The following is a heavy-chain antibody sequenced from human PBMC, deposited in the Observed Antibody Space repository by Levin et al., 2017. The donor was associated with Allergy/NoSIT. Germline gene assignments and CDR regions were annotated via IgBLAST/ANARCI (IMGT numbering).Heavy chain of an antibody. Sequence: GESLKISCKGSGYNFTTYWIGWVRQMPGKGLEWMGTVYPGDSDSHTTYSPSFQGQITISAGQSISTAHLQWNSLKASDSGIYYCASFNGGPLDLWGQGTLVTVSS. D-gene: IGHD2-8*01. V-gene: IGHV5-51*01. CDR2: VYPGDSDSHT. J-gene: IGHJ5*02. CDR1: GYNFTTYW. CDR3: ASFNGGPLDL.